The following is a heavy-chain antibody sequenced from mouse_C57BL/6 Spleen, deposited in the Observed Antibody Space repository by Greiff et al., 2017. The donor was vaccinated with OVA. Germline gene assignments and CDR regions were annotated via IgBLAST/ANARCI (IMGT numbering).Heavy chain of an antibody. V-gene: IGHV5-4*01. D-gene: IGHD1-1*01. CDR2: ISDGGSYT. CDR3: ASEGVITTA. J-gene: IGHJ3*01. CDR1: GFTFSSYA. Sequence: EVQRVESGGGLVKPGGSLKLSCAASGFTFSSYAMSWVRQTPEKRLEWVATISDGGSYTYYPDNVKGRFTISRDNAKNNLYLQMSHLKSEDTAMYYCASEGVITTAWGQGTLVTVSA.